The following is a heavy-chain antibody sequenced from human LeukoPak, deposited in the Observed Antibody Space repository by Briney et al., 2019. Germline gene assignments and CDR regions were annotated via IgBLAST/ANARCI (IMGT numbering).Heavy chain of an antibody. CDR1: GFSLSTRGVG. CDR3: AHIPGYYDFWSGYSQLNWFDP. Sequence: SGPTLVNPTQTLTLTCTFSGFSLSTRGVGVGWIRQPPGKALEWLSLIYWNDDKRYSPSLKSRLTITKDTSKTQVVLTMTNMDPVDTATYYCAHIPGYYDFWSGYSQLNWFDPWGQGTLVTVSS. D-gene: IGHD3-3*01. CDR2: IYWNDDK. J-gene: IGHJ5*02. V-gene: IGHV2-5*01.